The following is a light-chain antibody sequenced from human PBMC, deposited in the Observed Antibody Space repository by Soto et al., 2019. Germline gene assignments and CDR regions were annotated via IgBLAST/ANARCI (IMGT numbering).Light chain of an antibody. J-gene: IGKJ1*01. V-gene: IGKV1-5*03. Sequence: DIQMTQSPSTLSASVGDRVTITCRASQSINTWLAWYQQKPGKAPNLLIYKVSNLESGVPSRFSGGGSGTEFTLTISSLQPDDFATYYCQQYNSNSWTFGQGTKVEVK. CDR1: QSINTW. CDR2: KVS. CDR3: QQYNSNSWT.